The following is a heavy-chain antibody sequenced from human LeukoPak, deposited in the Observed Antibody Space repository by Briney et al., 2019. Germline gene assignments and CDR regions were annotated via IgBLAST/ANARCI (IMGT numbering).Heavy chain of an antibody. CDR1: GLTFSDYY. Sequence: GGSLRLSCAASGLTFSDYYMSWIRQAPGKGLECVSYISSSGSTIYYTDSVKGRFTISRDNAKNSLYLQMNSLRAEDTAMYFCARDSAPSIASRPYPDYWGQGTLVTVSS. CDR2: ISSSGSTI. CDR3: ARDSAPSIASRPYPDY. V-gene: IGHV3-11*04. D-gene: IGHD6-6*01. J-gene: IGHJ4*02.